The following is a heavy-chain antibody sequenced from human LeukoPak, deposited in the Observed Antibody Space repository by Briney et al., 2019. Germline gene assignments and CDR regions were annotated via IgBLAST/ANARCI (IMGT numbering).Heavy chain of an antibody. CDR2: MNPNNGNT. Sequence: GASVKVSCKASGYTFSRYDINWVRQAPGQGLEWMGWMNPNNGNTGSAQKFQGRVSMTRNTSISTAYMELRSLRSEDTAVYYCARNFVRYFVPMDVWGQGTTVTVSS. D-gene: IGHD3-9*01. V-gene: IGHV1-8*01. CDR1: GYTFSRYD. CDR3: ARNFVRYFVPMDV. J-gene: IGHJ6*02.